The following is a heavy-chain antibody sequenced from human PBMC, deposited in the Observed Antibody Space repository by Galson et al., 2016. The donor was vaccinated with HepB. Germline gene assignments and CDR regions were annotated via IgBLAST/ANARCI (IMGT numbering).Heavy chain of an antibody. CDR1: GYNFVYRT. D-gene: IGHD1-14*01. CDR3: AKDLPGALRAFDV. Sequence: SVKVSCKASGYNFVYRTLHWVRQAPGQRLEWMGWINPGNGNTRYSQRFQGRVTITRDTSATTAYMALSGLKSEDTAIYYCAKDLPGALRAFDVWGQGTTVTVSS. J-gene: IGHJ3*01. V-gene: IGHV1-3*01. CDR2: INPGNGNT.